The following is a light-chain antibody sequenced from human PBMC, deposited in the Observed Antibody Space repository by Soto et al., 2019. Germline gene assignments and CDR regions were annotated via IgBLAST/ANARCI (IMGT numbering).Light chain of an antibody. CDR3: SSFTSSITYA. V-gene: IGLV2-14*01. Sequence: QSVLTQPASVSGSPGQSITISCTGTSSDVGGYNSVSWYRQDPGKAPKLIIYDVTYRPSGVSNRFSGSKSGNTASLTISGLQSEDEADYHCSSFTSSITYAVGTGTKVTVL. CDR1: SSDVGGYNS. J-gene: IGLJ1*01. CDR2: DVT.